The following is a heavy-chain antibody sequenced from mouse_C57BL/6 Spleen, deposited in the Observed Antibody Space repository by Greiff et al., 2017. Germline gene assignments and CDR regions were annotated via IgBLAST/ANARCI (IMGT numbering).Heavy chain of an antibody. J-gene: IGHJ2*01. CDR2: ISSGSSTI. CDR1: GFPFSDYG. Sequence: EVHLVESGGGLVKPGGYLKLSCAASGFPFSDYGMPWVRQAPKKGLVWVAYISSGSSTIYYADTVKGRFPISRNNAQNTLFLHMTSLSAEDTAMYCCARTRTYYFDYWGQGTTLTVSS. V-gene: IGHV5-17*01. CDR3: ARTRTYYFDY. D-gene: IGHD2-14*01.